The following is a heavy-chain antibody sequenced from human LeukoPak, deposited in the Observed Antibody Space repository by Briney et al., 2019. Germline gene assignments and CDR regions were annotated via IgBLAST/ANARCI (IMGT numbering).Heavy chain of an antibody. J-gene: IGHJ4*02. CDR1: GFTVSSNY. D-gene: IGHD3-22*01. CDR3: AKASAMIVVVSKHFDY. CDR2: IYSGGST. Sequence: GGSLRLSCAASGFTVSSNYMSWVRQAPGKGLEWVSVIYSGGSTYYADSVKGRFTISRDNSKNTLYLQMNSLRAEDTAVYYCAKASAMIVVVSKHFDYWGQGTLVTVSS. V-gene: IGHV3-66*01.